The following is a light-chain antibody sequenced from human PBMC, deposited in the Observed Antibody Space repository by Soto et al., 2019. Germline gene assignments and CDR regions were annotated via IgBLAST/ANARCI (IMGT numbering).Light chain of an antibody. CDR1: QSVSSRY. V-gene: IGKV3-20*01. CDR3: QQYGSSPRT. J-gene: IGKJ1*01. CDR2: GAS. Sequence: EIVLTQSPGTLSLSAGERATISCRASQSVSSRYLAGYQQKPGQAPRLLIYGASSRATDIPDRFSGSGSGTDFTLTISRLEPEDFALYYCQQYGSSPRTFGQGTKVDIK.